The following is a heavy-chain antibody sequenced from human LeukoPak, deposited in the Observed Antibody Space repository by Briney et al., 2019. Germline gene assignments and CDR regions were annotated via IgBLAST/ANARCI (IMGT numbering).Heavy chain of an antibody. D-gene: IGHD6-6*01. CDR2: IHTSGTT. CDR3: ARLGDSSSSGIDY. V-gene: IGHV4-4*07. CDR1: GDSITNYY. J-gene: IGHJ4*02. Sequence: PSETLSLTCTVSGDSITNYYWNWIRQPAGKGLEWIGRIHTSGTTNHNPSPKSRVTMSVDTSMNQLSLKLSSVTAADTAVYYCARLGDSSSSGIDYWGQGTLVTVSS.